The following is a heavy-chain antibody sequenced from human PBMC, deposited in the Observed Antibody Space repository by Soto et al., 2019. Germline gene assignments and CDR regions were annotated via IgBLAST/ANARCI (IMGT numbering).Heavy chain of an antibody. CDR3: ARGVARLAAQGIYWFEH. V-gene: IGHV1-69*01. CDR1: GGTFSSYA. J-gene: IGHJ5*02. D-gene: IGHD2-15*01. CDR2: IIPIFGTA. Sequence: QVQLVQSGAEVKKPGSSVKVSCKASGGTFSSYAISWVRQAPGQGLEWMGGIIPIFGTANYAQKFQGRVTITADESPSTVYVDLSSPRSDDTTVYYCARGVARLAAQGIYWFEHWCEGTLVTVSS.